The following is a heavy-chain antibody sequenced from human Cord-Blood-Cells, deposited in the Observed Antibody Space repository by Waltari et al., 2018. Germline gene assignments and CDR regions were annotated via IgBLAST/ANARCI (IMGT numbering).Heavy chain of an antibody. V-gene: IGHV4-34*01. D-gene: IGHD3-22*01. CDR1: GGSFSGYY. CDR2: INHSGST. J-gene: IGHJ6*02. CDR3: ARGPTYYYDSSGYYYYYGMDV. Sequence: QVQLQQWGAGLLKPSETLSLTCAVYGGSFSGYYWSWIRQPPGQGLEWIGEINHSGSTNYNPSLKSRVTISVDTSKNQFSLKLSSVTAADTAVYYCARGPTYYYDSSGYYYYYGMDVWGQGTTVTVSS.